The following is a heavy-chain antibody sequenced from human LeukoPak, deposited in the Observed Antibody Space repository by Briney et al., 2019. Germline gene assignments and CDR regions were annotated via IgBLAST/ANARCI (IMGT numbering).Heavy chain of an antibody. V-gene: IGHV3-23*01. J-gene: IGHJ4*02. CDR2: ISDRGDRQ. Sequence: GGFLRLSCAASGFTFTNYAMSWVRQAPGKGLEWVSAISDRGDRQYYADSVKGRFTISRDNSMNTLRLQMNSLCVEDTAVYYCVVYTGGYRSQFWGQGTLVTVSS. CDR1: GFTFTNYA. CDR3: VVYTGGYRSQF. D-gene: IGHD5-24*01.